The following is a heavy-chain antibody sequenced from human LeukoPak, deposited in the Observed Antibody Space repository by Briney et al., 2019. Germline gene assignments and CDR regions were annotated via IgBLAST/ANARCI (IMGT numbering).Heavy chain of an antibody. CDR2: ISVSGNT. CDR1: GFTLSSYA. V-gene: IGHV3-23*01. CDR3: AXAPVTXCSGAYCYPFDY. Sequence: GGSLRXSCAASGFTLSSYAMSWVRQGPGKGLEWVSAISVSGNTYHSDSVKGRFTISRDSSKNTLYLQMNSLRAEDAAVYYCAXAPVTXCSGAYCYPFDYWGQGTLVTVSS. J-gene: IGHJ4*02. D-gene: IGHD2-15*01.